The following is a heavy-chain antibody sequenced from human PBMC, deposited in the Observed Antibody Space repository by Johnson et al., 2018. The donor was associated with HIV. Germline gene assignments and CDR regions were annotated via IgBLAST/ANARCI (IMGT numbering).Heavy chain of an antibody. D-gene: IGHD2-15*01. CDR1: GFTFSDYY. CDR2: ISSRSGSI. Sequence: QVQLVESGGRLVKPGGSLRLSCVASGFTFSDYYMSWIRQAPGKGLEWVSHISSRSGSIGYADSVKGRFTISRDNAKNSLYLQMNSLRAEDTALYYCAASPEDLRAFDIWGQGTMVTVSS. V-gene: IGHV3-11*01. CDR3: AASPEDLRAFDI. J-gene: IGHJ3*02.